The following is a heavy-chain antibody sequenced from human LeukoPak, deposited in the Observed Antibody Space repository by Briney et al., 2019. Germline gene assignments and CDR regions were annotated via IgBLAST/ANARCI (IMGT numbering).Heavy chain of an antibody. D-gene: IGHD3-22*01. J-gene: IGHJ4*02. CDR1: GFTFSNYA. V-gene: IGHV3-33*08. CDR3: ARDGTNYYDSSGYYEPYYFDY. Sequence: GGSLRLSCAASGFTFSNYAMSWVRQAPGKGLEWVAVIWYDGSNKYYADSVKGRFTISRDNSKNTLYLQMNSLRAEDTAVYYCARDGTNYYDSSGYYEPYYFDYWGQGTLVTVSS. CDR2: IWYDGSNK.